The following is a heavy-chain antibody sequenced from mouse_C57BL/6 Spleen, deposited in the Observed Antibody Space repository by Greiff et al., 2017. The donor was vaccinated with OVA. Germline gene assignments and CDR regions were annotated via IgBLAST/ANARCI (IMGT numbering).Heavy chain of an antibody. CDR2: INPYNGDT. D-gene: IGHD2-4*01. CDR1: GYSFTGYF. CDR3: ARNDYGDY. Sequence: LVESGPELVKPGDSVKISCKASGYSFTGYFMNWVMQSHGKSLEWIGRINPYNGDTFYNQKFKGKATLTVDKSSSTAHMELRSLTSEDSAVYYCARNDYGDYWGQGTTLTVSS. J-gene: IGHJ2*01. V-gene: IGHV1-20*01.